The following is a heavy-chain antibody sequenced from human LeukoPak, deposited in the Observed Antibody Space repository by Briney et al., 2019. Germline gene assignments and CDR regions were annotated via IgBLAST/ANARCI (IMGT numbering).Heavy chain of an antibody. CDR3: TRDRGWQQFDY. J-gene: IGHJ4*02. CDR1: GFTFNNYW. V-gene: IGHV3-7*01. Sequence: PGGSLRLSCAASGFTFNNYWMSLVRQAPGKGLERVASIKEDGTEKYYVESVRGRFTISRDNAKNSLYLQMSSLRDDDTAVYYCTRDRGWQQFDYWGQGSLVSVSS. D-gene: IGHD5-24*01. CDR2: IKEDGTEK.